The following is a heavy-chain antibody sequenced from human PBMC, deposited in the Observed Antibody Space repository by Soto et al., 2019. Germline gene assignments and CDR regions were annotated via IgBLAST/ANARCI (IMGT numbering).Heavy chain of an antibody. J-gene: IGHJ6*03. CDR2: INSDGSVS. CDR3: ARGDCVGGTCYSLAGSFYYYMDV. D-gene: IGHD2-15*01. Sequence: EVQLVESGGGLVQPGGSLRLSCAASGFTFSNYWMYWVRQAPGKGLEWVSRINSDGSVSSYADSVKGRLTISRDNVKNSLYLQIDGLRAEDTAVYYCARGDCVGGTCYSLAGSFYYYMDVWGKGTTVTVFS. V-gene: IGHV3-74*02. CDR1: GFTFSNYW.